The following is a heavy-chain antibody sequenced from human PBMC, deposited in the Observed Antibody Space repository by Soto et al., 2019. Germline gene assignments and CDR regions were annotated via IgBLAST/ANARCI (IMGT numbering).Heavy chain of an antibody. V-gene: IGHV1-2*02. J-gene: IGHJ5*02. CDR3: ARVTLKAGNWFDP. Sequence: SVKVSCETSGYTFTDYFIHWVRQAPGQGFEWMGWINPKSRGTNYAQKFQGRVTMTRDTSNSTAYMELRGLTSDDTAVYYCARVTLKAGNWFDPWGQGTLVTVSS. CDR1: GYTFTDYF. CDR2: INPKSRGT.